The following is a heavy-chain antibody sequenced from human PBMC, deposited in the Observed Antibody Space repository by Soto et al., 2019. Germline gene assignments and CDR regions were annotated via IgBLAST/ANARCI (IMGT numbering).Heavy chain of an antibody. CDR2: IKSKTDGGTT. J-gene: IGHJ6*03. CDR1: GFTFSNAW. D-gene: IGHD1-7*01. CDR3: TTVPGTTYYYYYMDV. V-gene: IGHV3-15*01. Sequence: GGSLRLSCAASGFTFSNAWMSWVRQAPGKGLEWVGRIKSKTDGGTTDYAAPVKGRSTISRDDSKNTLYLQMNSLKTEDTAVYYCTTVPGTTYYYYYMDVWGKGTTVTVSS.